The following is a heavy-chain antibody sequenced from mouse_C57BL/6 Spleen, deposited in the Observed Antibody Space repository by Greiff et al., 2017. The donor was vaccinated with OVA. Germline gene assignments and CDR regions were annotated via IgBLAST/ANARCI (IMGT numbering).Heavy chain of an antibody. D-gene: IGHD1-1*01. J-gene: IGHJ2*01. CDR1: GFTFSSYA. Sequence: EVMLVESGGGLVKPGGSLKLSCAASGFTFSSYAMSWVRQTPEKRLEWVATISDGGSYTYYPDNVKGRFTISRDNAKNNLYLQMSHLKSEDTAMYYCAITTVVATFYYFDYWGQGTTLTVSS. CDR3: AITTVVATFYYFDY. V-gene: IGHV5-4*03. CDR2: ISDGGSYT.